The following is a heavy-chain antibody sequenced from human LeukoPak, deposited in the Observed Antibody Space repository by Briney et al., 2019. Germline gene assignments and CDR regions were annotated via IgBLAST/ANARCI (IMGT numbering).Heavy chain of an antibody. Sequence: PGGSLRLSCAASGFTFVDYAMHWVRQAPGKGLEWVSGISWNSDSIGYADSVRGRFTISRDNAKNSLYLQMNGLSVEDTTLYYCAKDRSMMTTGSSDYWGQGTLVTVSS. D-gene: IGHD3-10*01. CDR3: AKDRSMMTTGSSDY. J-gene: IGHJ4*02. CDR2: ISWNSDSI. CDR1: GFTFVDYA. V-gene: IGHV3-9*01.